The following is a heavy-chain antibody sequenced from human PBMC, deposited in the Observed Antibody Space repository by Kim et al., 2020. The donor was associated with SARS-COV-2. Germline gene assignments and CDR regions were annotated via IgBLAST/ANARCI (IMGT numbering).Heavy chain of an antibody. CDR1: GYTFTGYY. J-gene: IGHJ6*02. D-gene: IGHD3-16*01. V-gene: IGHV1-2*02. CDR3: ARMITTPKDYYYYGMDV. Sequence: ASVKVSCKASGYTFTGYYMHWVRQAPGQGLEWMGWINPNSGGTNYAQKFQGRVTMTRDTSISTAYMELSRLRSDDTAVYYCARMITTPKDYYYYGMDVWGQGSMVTVSS. CDR2: INPNSGGT.